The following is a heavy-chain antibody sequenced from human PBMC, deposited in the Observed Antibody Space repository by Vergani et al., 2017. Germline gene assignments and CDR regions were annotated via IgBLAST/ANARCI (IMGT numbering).Heavy chain of an antibody. D-gene: IGHD6-13*01. Sequence: QLQLQESGSGLVKPSQTLSLTCAVSGGSISSGGYYWSWIRQHPGKGLEWIGYIYYSGSTYYNPSLKSRVTISVDTSKNQFSLKLSSVTAADTAVYYCARGGQQLGPSFDYWGQGTLVTVSS. V-gene: IGHV4-31*11. CDR1: GGSISSGGYY. CDR3: ARGGQQLGPSFDY. J-gene: IGHJ4*02. CDR2: IYYSGST.